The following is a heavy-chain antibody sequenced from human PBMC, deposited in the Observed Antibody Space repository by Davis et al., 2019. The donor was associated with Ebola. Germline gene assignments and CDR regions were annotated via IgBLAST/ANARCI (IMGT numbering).Heavy chain of an antibody. CDR3: ARAYSNGEYYYYYYGMDV. CDR2: IYHSGST. CDR1: GGSFSGYY. D-gene: IGHD4-11*01. V-gene: IGHV4-34*01. Sequence: MPSETLSLTCAVYGGSFSGYYWSWVRQPPGKGLEWIGEIYHSGSTNYNPSLKSRVTISVDTSKNQFSLKLSSVTAADTAVYYCARAYSNGEYYYYYYGMDVWGQGTTVTVSS. J-gene: IGHJ6*02.